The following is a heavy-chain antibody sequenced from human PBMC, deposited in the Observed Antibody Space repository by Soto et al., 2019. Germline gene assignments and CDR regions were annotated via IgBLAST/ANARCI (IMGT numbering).Heavy chain of an antibody. Sequence: QVQLVESGGGVVQPGRSLRLSCAASGFTFSSYGMHWVRQAPGKGLEWVAVIWYDGSNKYYADSVKGRFTISGDNSKNTLYLQMNSLRAEDTAVYYCARGVATISGAFDIWGQGTMVTVSS. V-gene: IGHV3-33*01. D-gene: IGHD5-12*01. CDR2: IWYDGSNK. CDR3: ARGVATISGAFDI. CDR1: GFTFSSYG. J-gene: IGHJ3*02.